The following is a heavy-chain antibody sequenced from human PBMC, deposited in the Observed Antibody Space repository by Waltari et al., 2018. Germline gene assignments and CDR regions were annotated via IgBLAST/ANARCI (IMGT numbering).Heavy chain of an antibody. J-gene: IGHJ4*02. CDR1: GFAVSTSY. V-gene: IGHV3-66*01. CDR2: LYSNNNA. D-gene: IGHD3-10*02. CDR3: AKDRASSGAWDYVDH. Sequence: VQLVESGGDLVQPGGSLRLSCAASGFAVSTSYMTWIRQSPGNGLECVSVLYSNNNAYYLDSVEGRFTVSRDNSKNTLYLHMNNLRREDSAVYYCAKDRASSGAWDYVDHWGQGTLVTVSS.